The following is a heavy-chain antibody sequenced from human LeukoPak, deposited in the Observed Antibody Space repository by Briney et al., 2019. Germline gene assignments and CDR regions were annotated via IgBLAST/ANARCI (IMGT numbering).Heavy chain of an antibody. J-gene: IGHJ4*02. V-gene: IGHV3-74*01. Sequence: GGSLRLSCEASGFTLSSSWMHWVRQAPGKGLVWVSRIKNDGSDASYADSVKGRFTISRDNAKNTLYLQMKSLRAEDTAIYYCARPIVTTINSLDDWGQGTLVTVSS. CDR2: IKNDGSDA. CDR1: GFTLSSSW. CDR3: ARPIVTTINSLDD. D-gene: IGHD5-12*01.